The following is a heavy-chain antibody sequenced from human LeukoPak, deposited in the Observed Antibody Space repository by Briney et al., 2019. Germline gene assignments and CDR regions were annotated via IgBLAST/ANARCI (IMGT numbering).Heavy chain of an antibody. CDR1: GYTFPGYY. D-gene: IGHD6-6*01. CDR2: INPNSGGT. CDR3: AREHSSSSGKVFDY. Sequence: GASVKVSCKASGYTFPGYYMHWVRQAPGQGLEWMGWINPNSGGTNYAQKFQGRVTKTRDTSISTAYMELSRLRSDDTAVYYCAREHSSSSGKVFDYWGQGTLVTVSS. V-gene: IGHV1-2*02. J-gene: IGHJ4*02.